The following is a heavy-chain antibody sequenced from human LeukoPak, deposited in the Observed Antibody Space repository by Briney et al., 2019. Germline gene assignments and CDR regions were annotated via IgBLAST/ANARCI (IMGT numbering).Heavy chain of an antibody. CDR3: ARVVYYYDSSGYEY. D-gene: IGHD3-22*01. CDR2: INPNSGGT. J-gene: IGHJ4*02. CDR1: GYTYTGHY. V-gene: IGHV1-2*06. Sequence: ASVKVSCKASGYTYTGHYMHWVRQAPGQGLVWMGRINPNSGGTNYAQKFQGRVTMTRDTSISTAYMELSRLRSGDTAVYYCARVVYYYDSSGYEYWGQGTLVTVSS.